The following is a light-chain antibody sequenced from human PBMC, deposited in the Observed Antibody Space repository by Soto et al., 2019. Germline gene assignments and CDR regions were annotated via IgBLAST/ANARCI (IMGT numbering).Light chain of an antibody. CDR2: GAS. Sequence: EIVLTQSPGTLSLSPGERATLSCRASQNVSSSYLAWYQQKPGQAPRLLIYGASSRATGIPDRFSGSGSGTDFTLTISRLEPEDFAVYYCQQYGSSPNTFGQGTKLEIK. CDR3: QQYGSSPNT. J-gene: IGKJ2*01. CDR1: QNVSSSY. V-gene: IGKV3-20*01.